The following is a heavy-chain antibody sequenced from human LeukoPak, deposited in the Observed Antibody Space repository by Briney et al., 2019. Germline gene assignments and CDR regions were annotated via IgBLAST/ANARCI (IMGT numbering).Heavy chain of an antibody. CDR3: AKGQEVTIFPLNWFDP. CDR1: GYSFTSYW. D-gene: IGHD3-3*01. CDR2: IYPGDSDT. Sequence: GESLKISCKGSGYSFTSYWIGWVRQMPGKGLEWMGIIYPGDSDTRYSPSFQGQVTISADKSISTAYLQWSSLKASDTAMYYCAKGQEVTIFPLNWFDPWGQGTLVTVSS. J-gene: IGHJ5*02. V-gene: IGHV5-51*01.